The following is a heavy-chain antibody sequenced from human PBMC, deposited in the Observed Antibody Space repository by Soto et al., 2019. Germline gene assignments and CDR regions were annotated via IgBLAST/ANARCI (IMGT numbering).Heavy chain of an antibody. J-gene: IGHJ4*02. V-gene: IGHV3-21*06. Sequence: GGSLRLSCAASGFTFSYYTVHWVRRAPGKGLEWVSSISGIRDYIRYADSVKGRFTISRDNAKTSLYPQMNSLTAEDTAVYYCAREGVHNYNEYYFDYWGQGTLVTVSS. D-gene: IGHD3-22*01. CDR2: ISGIRDYI. CDR1: GFTFSYYT. CDR3: AREGVHNYNEYYFDY.